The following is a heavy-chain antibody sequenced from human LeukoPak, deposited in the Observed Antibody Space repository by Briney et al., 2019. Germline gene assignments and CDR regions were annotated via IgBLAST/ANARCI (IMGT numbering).Heavy chain of an antibody. D-gene: IGHD2-21*02. J-gene: IGHJ4*02. CDR1: GFTLTSYE. V-gene: IGHV3-74*01. Sequence: PGGSLRLSCAASGFTLTSYEMHWVRQARGKALVWVSRISSDGSRAGYADSVKGRFTISRDNAKNTLYLQMNSLRAEDTAIYYCARELPREVTLDYWGQGTLVTVSS. CDR3: ARELPREVTLDY. CDR2: ISSDGSRA.